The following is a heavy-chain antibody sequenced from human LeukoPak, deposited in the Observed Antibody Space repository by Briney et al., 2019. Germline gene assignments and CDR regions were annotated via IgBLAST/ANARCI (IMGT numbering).Heavy chain of an antibody. CDR3: TKGVLGRTQSVSAGLDH. D-gene: IGHD7-27*01. J-gene: IGHJ4*02. CDR2: ISGSGGST. CDR1: GFTFSSYA. Sequence: PGGSLRLSCAASGFTFSSYAMSWVRQAPGKGLEWVSAISGSGGSTYYADSVKGRFTISRDNSRNTLYLQMNSLRVEDTAVYYCTKGVLGRTQSVSAGLDHWGQGTLVTVSS. V-gene: IGHV3-23*01.